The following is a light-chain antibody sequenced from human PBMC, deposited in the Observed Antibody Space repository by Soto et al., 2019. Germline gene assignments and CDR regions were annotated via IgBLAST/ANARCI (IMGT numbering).Light chain of an antibody. Sequence: QSSLSQPASMSDSPGQSITIPCTGASSDIGLYNYVSWYQHHPGKAPKLLISEVNIRPSGLSDRFSASKAGNTASLTISGLQPEDEAYYYCSCLSTTSTTIVYGTGTKVTVL. CDR1: SSDIGLYNY. V-gene: IGLV2-14*01. J-gene: IGLJ1*01. CDR3: SCLSTTSTTIV. CDR2: EVN.